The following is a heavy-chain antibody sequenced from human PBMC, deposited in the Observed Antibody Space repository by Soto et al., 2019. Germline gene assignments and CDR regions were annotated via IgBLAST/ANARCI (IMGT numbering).Heavy chain of an antibody. Sequence: GVSRRLSCLASGFTFISSFMGWVGQAPGKGLEWVANINQDGGGTYYVDSVEGRFTIYRDNAKELLYLQMNSLTVEDTAVYYCERDFRGSGRYFFDYWGQGTLVTVSS. D-gene: IGHD6-19*01. CDR3: ERDFRGSGRYFFDY. CDR1: GFTFISSF. J-gene: IGHJ4*02. CDR2: INQDGGGT. V-gene: IGHV3-7*03.